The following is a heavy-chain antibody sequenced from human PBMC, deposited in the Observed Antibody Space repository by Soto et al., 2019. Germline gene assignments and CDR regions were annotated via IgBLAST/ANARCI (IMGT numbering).Heavy chain of an antibody. CDR3: AREYDFWKKGDYYYYMDV. D-gene: IGHD3-3*01. V-gene: IGHV4-39*02. CDR1: GGSISSSSYY. J-gene: IGHJ6*03. Sequence: PSETLSLTCTVSGGSISSSSYYWGWIRQPPGKGLEWIGSIYYSGSTYYNPSLKSRVTISVDTSKNQFSLKLSSVTAADTAVYYCAREYDFWKKGDYYYYMDVWGKGTTVTVSS. CDR2: IYYSGST.